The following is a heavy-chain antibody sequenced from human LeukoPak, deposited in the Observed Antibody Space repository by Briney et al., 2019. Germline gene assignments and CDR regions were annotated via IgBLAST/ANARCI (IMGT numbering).Heavy chain of an antibody. J-gene: IGHJ4*02. D-gene: IGHD5-24*01. CDR2: ISYDGSNK. V-gene: IGHV3-30-3*02. Sequence: GGSLRLSCAASGFTFSSYAIHWVRQAPGKGLEWVAVISYDGSNKYYADSVEGRFTISRDNSKNTLYLQMNSLRAEDTAVYYCAKQDGYNSNYFDYWGQGTLVTVSS. CDR3: AKQDGYNSNYFDY. CDR1: GFTFSSYA.